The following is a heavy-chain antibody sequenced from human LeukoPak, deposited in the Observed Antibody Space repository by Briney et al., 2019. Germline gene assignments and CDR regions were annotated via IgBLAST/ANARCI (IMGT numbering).Heavy chain of an antibody. J-gene: IGHJ4*02. D-gene: IGHD1-14*01. Sequence: SETLSLTCTVSGVSVGSGDYFWSWIRQPPGKGLEWIGYIHFSGSTDSNPSLESRVTVSIDTSKNQFSLKLRSVTAADTAVYYCTRNASPDYWGQRLLVTVSS. CDR2: IHFSGST. V-gene: IGHV4-30-4*08. CDR3: TRNASPDY. CDR1: GVSVGSGDYF.